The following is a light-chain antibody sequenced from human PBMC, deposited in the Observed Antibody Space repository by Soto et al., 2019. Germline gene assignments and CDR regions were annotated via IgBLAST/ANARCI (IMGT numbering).Light chain of an antibody. V-gene: IGLV1-47*01. J-gene: IGLJ3*02. Sequence: QSVLTQPPSASGTPGQRVTISCSGSSSNIGSNYVYWYQQLPGTAPKLLIYRNNQRPSGVPDRFSGSKSGTSASLAISGLRSGDEADYYWAAWDDSLSGLWVFGGGTKLTVL. CDR1: SSNIGSNY. CDR3: AAWDDSLSGLWV. CDR2: RNN.